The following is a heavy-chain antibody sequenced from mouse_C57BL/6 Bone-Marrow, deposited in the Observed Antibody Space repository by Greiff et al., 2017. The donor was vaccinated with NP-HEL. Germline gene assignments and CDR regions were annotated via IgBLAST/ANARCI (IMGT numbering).Heavy chain of an antibody. CDR2: ISDGGSYT. CDR1: GFTFSSYA. D-gene: IGHD2-4*01. Sequence: EVQRVESGGGLVKPGGSLKLSCAASGFTFSSYAMSWVRQTPEKRLAWVATISDGGSYTYYKDNVKGRFTISRDNAKNNLYLQMSHLKSEDTAMYYGARAGDYDRYYAMDYWGQGTSVTVSS. J-gene: IGHJ4*01. CDR3: ARAGDYDRYYAMDY. V-gene: IGHV5-4*01.